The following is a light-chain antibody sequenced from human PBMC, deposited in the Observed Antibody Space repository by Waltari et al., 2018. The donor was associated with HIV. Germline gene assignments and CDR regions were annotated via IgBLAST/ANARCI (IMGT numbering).Light chain of an antibody. CDR1: NSNIGRYT. V-gene: IGLV1-47*01. CDR3: AVWDDSLSGQV. Sequence: QSVLIQSASTSGTPGQRVTISCSGSNSNIGRYTVYWYPHFPGTAPTLLIYGNTQRPSGVPDRFAGSKSGTSASLAISGLRSEDEGDYYCAVWDDSLSGQVFGGGTKVTVL. J-gene: IGLJ3*02. CDR2: GNT.